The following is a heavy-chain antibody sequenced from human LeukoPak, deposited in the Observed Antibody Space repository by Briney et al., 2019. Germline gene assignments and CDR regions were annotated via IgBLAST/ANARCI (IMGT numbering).Heavy chain of an antibody. CDR1: GGTFSSYA. CDR2: IIPIFGTA. J-gene: IGHJ6*03. D-gene: IGHD5-18*01. Sequence: SVKVSCKASGGTFSSYAISWVRQAPGQGVEWMGGIIPIFGTANYAQKFQGRVTITTDESTSTAYMELSRLRSEDTAVYYCARVGGYSYGHGGYYMDVWGKGTTVTVSS. CDR3: ARVGGYSYGHGGYYMDV. V-gene: IGHV1-69*05.